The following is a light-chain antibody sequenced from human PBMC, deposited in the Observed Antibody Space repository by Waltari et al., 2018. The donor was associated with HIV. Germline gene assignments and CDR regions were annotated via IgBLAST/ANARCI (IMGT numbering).Light chain of an antibody. CDR3: QSVDSSRIWV. V-gene: IGLV3-25*03. Sequence: SYELTQPPSVSVSPGQTARTTCSGDALPNQHAYWFQQKPGQAPVLFIYKDSERPSGIPARFSGSRSGTTVMLTISGVQAEDEADYYCQSVDSSRIWVFGGGTKLTVL. J-gene: IGLJ3*02. CDR2: KDS. CDR1: ALPNQH.